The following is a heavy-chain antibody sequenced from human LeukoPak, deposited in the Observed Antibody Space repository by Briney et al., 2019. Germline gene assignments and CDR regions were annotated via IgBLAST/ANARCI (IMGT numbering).Heavy chain of an antibody. CDR1: GDSVSSNSAA. D-gene: IGHD6-13*01. J-gene: IGHJ5*02. Sequence: SQTLSLTCAISGDSVSSNSAAWNWIRQSPSRGLEWLGRTYYRSKWYNDYAVSVKSRITINPDTSKNQFSLQLNSVTPEDTAVYYCARGAYTSSWYGARHTWFDPWGQGTLVTVSS. CDR2: TYYRSKWYN. CDR3: ARGAYTSSWYGARHTWFDP. V-gene: IGHV6-1*01.